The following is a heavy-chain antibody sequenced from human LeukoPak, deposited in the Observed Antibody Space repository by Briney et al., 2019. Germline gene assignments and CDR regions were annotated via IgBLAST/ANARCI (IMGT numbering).Heavy chain of an antibody. J-gene: IGHJ4*02. Sequence: ASVEVSCKASGYTFTSSAMNWVRQAPGQGLEWMGWISAYNGNTNYAQKLQGRVTMTTDTSTSTAYMELRSLRSDDTAVYYCARGVAGHGLLMVYWGQGTLVTVSS. D-gene: IGHD2-8*01. CDR2: ISAYNGNT. CDR1: GYTFTSSA. CDR3: ARGVAGHGLLMVY. V-gene: IGHV1-18*01.